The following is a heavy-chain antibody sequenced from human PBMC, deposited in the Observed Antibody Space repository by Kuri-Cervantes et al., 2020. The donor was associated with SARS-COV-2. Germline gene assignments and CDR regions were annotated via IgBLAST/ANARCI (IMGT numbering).Heavy chain of an antibody. J-gene: IGHJ3*02. Sequence: GSLRLSCAVYGGSFSGYYWSWIRQPPGKGLEWIGEINHSGSTNYNPSLKSRVTISVDTSKNQFSLKLSSVTAADTAVYYCARAGEWLFGDAFDIWGQGTMVTVSS. CDR2: INHSGST. CDR1: GGSFSGYY. CDR3: ARAGEWLFGDAFDI. D-gene: IGHD3-3*01. V-gene: IGHV4-34*01.